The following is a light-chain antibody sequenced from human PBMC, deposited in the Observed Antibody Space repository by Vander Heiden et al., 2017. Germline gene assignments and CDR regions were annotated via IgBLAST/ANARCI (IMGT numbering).Light chain of an antibody. Sequence: DIQMTQSPPSLSASVGDRVTITCQASQDISNYLNWYQQKPGKAPKLLIYDASNLETGVPSRFSGSGSGTDFTFTISSLQPEDIATYYCQQDDNLPLTFGGGTKVEIK. J-gene: IGKJ4*01. CDR2: DAS. CDR3: QQDDNLPLT. CDR1: QDISNY. V-gene: IGKV1-33*01.